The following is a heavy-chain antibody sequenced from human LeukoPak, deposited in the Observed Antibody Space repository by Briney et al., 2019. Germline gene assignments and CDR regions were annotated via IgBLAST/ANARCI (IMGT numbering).Heavy chain of an antibody. J-gene: IGHJ4*02. V-gene: IGHV3-30*02. CDR3: AKEKQTYDSSGYLDY. CDR2: IRYDGSNK. D-gene: IGHD3-22*01. Sequence: GGSLRLSCAASGFTFSSYGMHWVRQAPGKGLEWVAFIRYDGSNKYYADSVKGRFTISRDNSKNALYLQMNSLRAEDTAVYYCAKEKQTYDSSGYLDYWGQGPLVTVSS. CDR1: GFTFSSYG.